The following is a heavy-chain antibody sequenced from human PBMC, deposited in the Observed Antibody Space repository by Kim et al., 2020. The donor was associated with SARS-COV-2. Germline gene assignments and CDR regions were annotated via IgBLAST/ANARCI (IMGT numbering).Heavy chain of an antibody. J-gene: IGHJ6*02. Sequence: SVKVSCKASGGTFSSYAISWVRQAPGQGLEWMGGIIPIFGTANYAQKFQGRVTITADESTSTAYMELSSLRSEDTAVYYCARDRLGITMVRGAPGDASRRGLLCGMDVWGQGTTFTVSS. D-gene: IGHD3-10*01. V-gene: IGHV1-69*13. CDR3: ARDRLGITMVRGAPGDASRRGLLCGMDV. CDR1: GGTFSSYA. CDR2: IIPIFGTA.